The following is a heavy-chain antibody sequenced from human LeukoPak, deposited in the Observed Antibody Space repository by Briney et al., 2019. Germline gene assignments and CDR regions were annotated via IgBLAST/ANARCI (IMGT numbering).Heavy chain of an antibody. CDR1: GSTFTSYG. V-gene: IGHV1-18*01. Sequence: GPSVSVSCMASGSTFTSYGISWVRHAHGQGLGWTGWISAYNGNTTYAQKLQGRVSMTTDTSTSTAYMELRSLRSADTAVYYCARTTADYGDYGYSDYWGQGTLVTVSS. D-gene: IGHD4-17*01. CDR2: ISAYNGNT. J-gene: IGHJ4*02. CDR3: ARTTADYGDYGYSDY.